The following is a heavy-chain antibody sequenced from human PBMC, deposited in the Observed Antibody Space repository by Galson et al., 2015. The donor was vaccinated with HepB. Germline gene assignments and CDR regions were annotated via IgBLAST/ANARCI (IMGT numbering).Heavy chain of an antibody. CDR2: ISWNDEK. CDR3: ANVPWAIRFLEWSQDYHFDS. CDR1: GFSLSTTGVG. V-gene: IGHV2-5*01. D-gene: IGHD3-3*01. J-gene: IGHJ4*02. Sequence: PALVKPTQTLTLTCTFSGFSLSTTGVGVGWIRQPPGKALEWLALISWNDEKRYSPSLKSRLIISKDTSKKQVVLTVTNMDRVDTATYYCANVPWAIRFLEWSQDYHFDSWGQGTLVTVSS.